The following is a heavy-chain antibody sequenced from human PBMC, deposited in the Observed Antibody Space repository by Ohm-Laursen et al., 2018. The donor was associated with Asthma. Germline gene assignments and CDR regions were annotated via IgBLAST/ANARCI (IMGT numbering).Heavy chain of an antibody. D-gene: IGHD3-3*01. CDR3: ARGGITIFGVVNWFDP. J-gene: IGHJ5*02. V-gene: IGHV4-30-2*01. CDR2: IYHSGST. Sequence: TLSLTCAVSGGSISSGGYSWSWIRQPPGKGLEWIGYIYHSGSTYYNPSLKSRVTIPVDRSKNQFSLRLSSVTAADTAVYYCARGGITIFGVVNWFDPWGQGTLVTVSS. CDR1: GGSISSGGYS.